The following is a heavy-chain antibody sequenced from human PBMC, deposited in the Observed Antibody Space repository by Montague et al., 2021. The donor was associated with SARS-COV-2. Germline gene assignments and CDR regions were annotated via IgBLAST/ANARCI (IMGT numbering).Heavy chain of an antibody. Sequence: FLRLSCAASGFTVSSNYMSWVRQAPGKGLEWVSVIYSGGSTYYADSVKGRFTISRHNSKNTLYLQMYSLRAEDTAVYYCARGNDDYVWGSLGPFDPWGQGTLVTVSS. V-gene: IGHV3-53*04. J-gene: IGHJ5*02. D-gene: IGHD3-16*01. CDR1: GFTVSSNY. CDR2: IYSGGST. CDR3: ARGNDDYVWGSLGPFDP.